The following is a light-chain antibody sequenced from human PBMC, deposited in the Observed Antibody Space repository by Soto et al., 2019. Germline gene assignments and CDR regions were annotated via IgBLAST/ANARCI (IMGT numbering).Light chain of an antibody. Sequence: QSSLPQPSSVSGSPGQSITISYTGTSSDVGGYNFVSWYQQHPGKAPKLMIYDVSIRPSGVSNRFSGSKSGTTASLTISGLQAEDEADYYCCSYTSSTSYVFGTGTKVT. CDR1: SSDVGGYNF. V-gene: IGLV2-14*01. J-gene: IGLJ1*01. CDR3: CSYTSSTSYV. CDR2: DVS.